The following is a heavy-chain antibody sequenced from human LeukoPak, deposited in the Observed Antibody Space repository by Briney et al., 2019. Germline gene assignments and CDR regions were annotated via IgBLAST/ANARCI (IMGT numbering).Heavy chain of an antibody. CDR3: ARVTTNDYGYYFDY. CDR2: THHSGNT. CDR1: GDSVSGYY. J-gene: IGHJ4*02. D-gene: IGHD4-17*01. Sequence: PSETLSLTCIVSGDSVSGYYWNWIRQPPGKGLEWIGYTHHSGNTLYNPSLKCRVTTSVDTSKNQFFLSLSSVTAADTAVYYCARVTTNDYGYYFDYWGQGTLVTVSS. V-gene: IGHV4-59*02.